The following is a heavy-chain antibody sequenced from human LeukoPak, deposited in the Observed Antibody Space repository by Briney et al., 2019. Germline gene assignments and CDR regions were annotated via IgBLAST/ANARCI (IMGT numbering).Heavy chain of an antibody. J-gene: IGHJ4*02. Sequence: PGGSLRLSCAASGFTFNIFGMHWVRQAPGKGLEWVAIISPDGINKDHADSVKGRFTISRDNSKNTLFLQMNSLRPEDTAVYYCAKKSPGSFIALPDYWGQGTLVTVSS. V-gene: IGHV3-30*18. CDR1: GFTFNIFG. CDR2: ISPDGINK. D-gene: IGHD3-10*01. CDR3: AKKSPGSFIALPDY.